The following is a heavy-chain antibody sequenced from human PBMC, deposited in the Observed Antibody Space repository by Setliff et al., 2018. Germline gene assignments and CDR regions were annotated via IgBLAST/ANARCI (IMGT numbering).Heavy chain of an antibody. D-gene: IGHD1-26*01. J-gene: IGHJ6*03. CDR1: GGSISTYY. CDR2: VYYSGLT. Sequence: SETLSLTCTVSGGSISTYYWSWIRQPPGKGLEFIGYVYYSGLTNYNPSLKSRVTISVDTSKNQFSLKVSSVTAADTAVYYCARVAGAKVNYMDVWGKGTTVTVSS. CDR3: ARVAGAKVNYMDV. V-gene: IGHV4-59*01.